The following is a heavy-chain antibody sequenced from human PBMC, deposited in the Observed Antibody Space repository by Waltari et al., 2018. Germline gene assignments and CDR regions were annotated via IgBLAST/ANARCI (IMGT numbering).Heavy chain of an antibody. CDR2: IKQDGSEK. CDR1: GFTFRNYW. CDR3: ARNRADY. J-gene: IGHJ4*02. D-gene: IGHD3-10*01. V-gene: IGHV3-7*01. Sequence: EVQLVESGGGLVQPGGSLRLSCAASGFTFRNYWMSWVRQAPGKGLEWVANIKQDGSEKYYVDSVKGRFTISRDNAKNSLYLQVNSLRVEDTALYYCARNRADYWGQGTLVTVSS.